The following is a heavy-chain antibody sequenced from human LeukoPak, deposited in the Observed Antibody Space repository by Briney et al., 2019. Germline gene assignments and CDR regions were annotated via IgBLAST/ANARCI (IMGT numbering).Heavy chain of an antibody. CDR1: GYTFTSYG. D-gene: IGHD3-10*01. V-gene: IGHV1-18*01. CDR2: ISAYNGNT. Sequence: GASVKVSCKASGYTFTSYGISWVRQAPGQGLEWMGWISAYNGNTNYAQKLQGRVTMTTDTSTSTAYMELRSLRSDDTAVYYCARARGHGRGSGPSAFDYWGQGTLVTVSS. J-gene: IGHJ4*02. CDR3: ARARGHGRGSGPSAFDY.